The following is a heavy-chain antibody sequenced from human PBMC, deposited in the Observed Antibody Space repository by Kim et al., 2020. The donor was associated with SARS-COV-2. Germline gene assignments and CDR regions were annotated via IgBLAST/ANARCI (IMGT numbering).Heavy chain of an antibody. D-gene: IGHD3-3*02. V-gene: IGHV3-74*01. CDR2: I. CDR3: AGDLAFFVGGDC. Sequence: INSADSVRGRFTISRDNAKSTLYLQMNSLRAEDTAVYYCAGDLAFFVGGDCWGQGTLVTVSS. J-gene: IGHJ4*02.